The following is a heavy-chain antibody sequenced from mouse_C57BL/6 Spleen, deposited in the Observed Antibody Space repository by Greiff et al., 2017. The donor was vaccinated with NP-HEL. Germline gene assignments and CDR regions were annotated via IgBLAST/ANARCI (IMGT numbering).Heavy chain of an antibody. CDR3: AREITPVVSFDY. CDR1: GYAFSSSW. CDR2: IYPGDGDT. D-gene: IGHD1-1*01. V-gene: IGHV1-82*01. Sequence: VQLVESGPELVKPGASVKISCKASGYAFSSSWMNWVKQRPGKGLEWIGRIYPGDGDTNYNGKFKGKATLTADKSSSTAYVQLSSLTSEDSAVYFCAREITPVVSFDYWGQGTTLTVSS. J-gene: IGHJ2*01.